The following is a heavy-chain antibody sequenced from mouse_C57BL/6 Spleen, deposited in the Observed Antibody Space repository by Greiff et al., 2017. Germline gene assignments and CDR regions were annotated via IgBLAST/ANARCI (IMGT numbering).Heavy chain of an antibody. CDR1: GYTFTDYN. Sequence: EVQLQQSGPELVKPGASVKMSCKASGYTFTDYNMHWVKQSHGKSLEWIGYINPNNGGTRYKQKFKGKATLTVNKSSSTAYVELRSLTAEDSAVYCVASRRSLGHFDDWGQGTTLTVSS. J-gene: IGHJ2*01. V-gene: IGHV1-22*01. CDR3: ASRRSLGHFDD. D-gene: IGHD4-1*01. CDR2: INPNNGGT.